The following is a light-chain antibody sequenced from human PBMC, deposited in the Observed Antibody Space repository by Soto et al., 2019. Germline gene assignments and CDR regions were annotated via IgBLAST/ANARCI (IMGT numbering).Light chain of an antibody. CDR2: RAS. CDR1: QSVSSSF. V-gene: IGKV3-20*01. J-gene: IGKJ4*01. Sequence: EIVLTQSPDILSLSPGERATLSCRASQSVSSSFLAWYHQKPGQAPRLLIYRASSRATGIPDRFTGSGSGTDFTLTISRLEPEDFAVYYCQQYESSPLTFGGGTKVEIK. CDR3: QQYESSPLT.